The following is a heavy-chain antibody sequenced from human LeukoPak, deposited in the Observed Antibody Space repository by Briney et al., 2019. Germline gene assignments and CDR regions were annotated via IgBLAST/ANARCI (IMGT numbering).Heavy chain of an antibody. CDR2: INANSGDT. CDR3: ARAGNLFYWFDP. Sequence: ASVKVSCKASGYTLTGYCMHWVRQDPGHALEWMGWINANSGDTNYAQKFQGRVHMTRDTSISTAYMELSRLRSDDTAVYYCARAGNLFYWFDPWGQGTLVTVSS. CDR1: GYTLTGYC. J-gene: IGHJ5*02. D-gene: IGHD1-1*01. V-gene: IGHV1-2*02.